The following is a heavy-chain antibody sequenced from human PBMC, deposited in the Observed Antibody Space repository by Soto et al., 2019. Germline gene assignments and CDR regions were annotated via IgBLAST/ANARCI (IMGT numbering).Heavy chain of an antibody. CDR3: AKKYYFGAGSYVFYFDY. D-gene: IGHD3-10*01. V-gene: IGHV3-23*01. J-gene: IGHJ4*02. CDR1: GFTFSNYA. CDR2: MSGTAGNT. Sequence: EVQLLESGGGSVQPGGSLRLSCAASGFTFSNYAMTWVRPAPGKGLEWVSTMSGTAGNTYYADSVKGRFTISRDNSKNTLYLQMNSLRAEDTAVYYCAKKYYFGAGSYVFYFDYWGQGTLVTVSS.